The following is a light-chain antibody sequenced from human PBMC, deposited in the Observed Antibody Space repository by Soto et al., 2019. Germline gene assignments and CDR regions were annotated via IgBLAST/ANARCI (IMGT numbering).Light chain of an antibody. Sequence: DIEMTQSPSSLSAFVGDTVTIICRARQSIKMFLNWYQQKPGQAPKLLMHGASTLERGVPSRFSGSASGTEFVLTISNLQPEDFAIYFCQQSYRTPTFXQGTRMEIK. J-gene: IGKJ5*01. CDR3: QQSYRTPT. CDR1: QSIKMF. CDR2: GAS. V-gene: IGKV1-39*01.